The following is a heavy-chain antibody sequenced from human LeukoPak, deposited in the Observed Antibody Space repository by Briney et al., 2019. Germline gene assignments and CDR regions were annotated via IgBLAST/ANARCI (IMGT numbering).Heavy chain of an antibody. CDR1: GFTFSSYG. Sequence: GGTLRLSCAASGFTFSSYGMSWVRQAPGKGLEWVSAISGSGGSTYYADSVKGRFTISRDNSKNTLYLQMNSLRAEDTAVYYCAKGGTATTTHYWGQGTLVTVSS. V-gene: IGHV3-23*01. J-gene: IGHJ4*02. CDR3: AKGGTATTTHY. D-gene: IGHD5-18*01. CDR2: ISGSGGST.